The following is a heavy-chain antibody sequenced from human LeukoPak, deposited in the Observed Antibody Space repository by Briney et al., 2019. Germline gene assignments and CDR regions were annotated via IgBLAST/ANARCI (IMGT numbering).Heavy chain of an antibody. CDR1: GGSISSSSYY. V-gene: IGHV4-39*07. D-gene: IGHD6-19*01. CDR3: ARDGGSGWYYYYYYMDV. CDR2: IYYSGST. J-gene: IGHJ6*03. Sequence: SETLSLTCTVSGGSISSSSYYWGWIRQPPGKGLEWIGSIYYSGSTYYNPSLKSRVTISVGTSKNQFSLKLSSVTAADTAVYYCARDGGSGWYYYYYYMDVWGKGTTVTVS.